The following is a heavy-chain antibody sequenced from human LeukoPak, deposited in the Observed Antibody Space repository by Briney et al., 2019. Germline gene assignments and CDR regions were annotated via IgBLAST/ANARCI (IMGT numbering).Heavy chain of an antibody. V-gene: IGHV3-13*01. D-gene: IGHD4-17*01. CDR3: ARPQVNDYGDCGI. CDR2: IGISGDT. Sequence: GGSLRLSCVASGFTFSNYDMHWVRQGTSKGLEWVSAIGISGDTYYLDSVKGRFAISRENANNSLYLQMNDLRAGDTAVYYCARPQVNDYGDCGIWGQGTMVAVSS. J-gene: IGHJ3*02. CDR1: GFTFSNYD.